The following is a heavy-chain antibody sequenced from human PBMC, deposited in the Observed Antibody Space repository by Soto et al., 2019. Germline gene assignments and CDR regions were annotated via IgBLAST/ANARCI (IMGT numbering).Heavy chain of an antibody. CDR3: ARSYSSSWGNWFDP. CDR2: TYYRSKWYN. J-gene: IGHJ5*02. D-gene: IGHD6-13*01. Sequence: SQTLSLTCAISGDSVSSNSAAWNWIRQSPSRGLEWLGRTYYRSKWYNDYAVSVKSRITINPDTSKNQFSLQLNSVPPEDTAVYYCARSYSSSWGNWFDPWGQGTLVTVS. V-gene: IGHV6-1*01. CDR1: GDSVSSNSAA.